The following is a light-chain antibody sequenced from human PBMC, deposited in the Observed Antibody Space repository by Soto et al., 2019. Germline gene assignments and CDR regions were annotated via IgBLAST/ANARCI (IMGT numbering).Light chain of an antibody. CDR1: ISDIGAFNH. CDR3: RSSAATNTVL. J-gene: IGLJ2*01. CDR2: DVS. V-gene: IGLV2-14*03. Sequence: QSALAQPASVSGSPGQSITISCTGTISDIGAFNHVSWHQQHPGDYPELLIFDVSDSPSGISVRFSASMSGNTAALTISGLKTEDEAHYFCRSSAATNTVLVGGGTKLTVL.